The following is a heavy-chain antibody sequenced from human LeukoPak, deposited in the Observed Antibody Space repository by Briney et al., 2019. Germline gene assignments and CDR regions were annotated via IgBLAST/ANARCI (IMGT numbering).Heavy chain of an antibody. Sequence: SETLSLTCTVSDDSITIYYWSWIRQPPGKGLEWIGYIDHTGITNYNPSLNSRVTISRDTSKNHFSLKLNSVTAADTAVYYCAKSNGYGLVDIWGQGTMVTVSS. J-gene: IGHJ3*02. CDR2: IDHTGIT. CDR1: DDSITIYY. D-gene: IGHD3-10*01. V-gene: IGHV4-59*12. CDR3: AKSNGYGLVDI.